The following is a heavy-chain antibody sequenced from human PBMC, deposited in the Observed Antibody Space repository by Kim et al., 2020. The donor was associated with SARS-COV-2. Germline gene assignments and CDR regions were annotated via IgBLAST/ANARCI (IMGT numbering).Heavy chain of an antibody. J-gene: IGHJ5*02. CDR2: ISAYNGNT. V-gene: IGHV1-18*01. Sequence: ASVKVSCKASGYTFTSYGISWVRQAPGQGLEWMGWISAYNGNTNYAQKLQGRVTMTTDTSTSTAYMELRSLRSDDTAVYYCARTIAYGDYACGFDPWGQGTLVTVSS. CDR3: ARTIAYGDYACGFDP. CDR1: GYTFTSYG. D-gene: IGHD4-17*01.